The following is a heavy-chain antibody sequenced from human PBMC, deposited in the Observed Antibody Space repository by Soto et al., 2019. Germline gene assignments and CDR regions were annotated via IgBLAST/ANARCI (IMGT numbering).Heavy chain of an antibody. J-gene: IGHJ4*02. CDR3: AREKYYYDSSGYYDY. V-gene: IGHV3-33*01. Sequence: QVQLVESGGGVVQPGRSLRLSCAASGFTFSSYGMHWVRQAPGKGLEWVAVIWYDGSNKYYADSVKGRFTISRDNSKNTLYLQMNSLRAEDTAVYYGAREKYYYDSSGYYDYWGQGTLVTVSS. CDR2: IWYDGSNK. CDR1: GFTFSSYG. D-gene: IGHD3-22*01.